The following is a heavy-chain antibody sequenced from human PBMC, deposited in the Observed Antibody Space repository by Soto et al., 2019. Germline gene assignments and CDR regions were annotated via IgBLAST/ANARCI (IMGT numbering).Heavy chain of an antibody. V-gene: IGHV3-7*05. Sequence: EVQLVESGGGLVQPGGSLRLSCAASGLTFRTYWLSWVRQVPGKGLEWVANINLDGSEKNYVDSVKGRFTISRDNARNSLYLQMSSLRAEDTALYYCARDGRTSWYSYDYHGMAVWGQGTTVTVSS. CDR1: GLTFRTYW. CDR2: INLDGSEK. D-gene: IGHD5-18*01. J-gene: IGHJ6*02. CDR3: ARDGRTSWYSYDYHGMAV.